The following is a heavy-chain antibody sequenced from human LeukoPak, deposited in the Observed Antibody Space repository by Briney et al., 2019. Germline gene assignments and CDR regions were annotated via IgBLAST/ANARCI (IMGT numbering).Heavy chain of an antibody. J-gene: IGHJ4*02. CDR1: GFTFDDYA. CDR2: ISSSGTTM. CDR3: AKGHTYGMI. V-gene: IGHV3-11*01. Sequence: GGSLRLSCAASGFTFDDYAMHWVRQAPGKGLEWVSYISSSGTTMDYADSVKGRFTISRDNAKDSLYLQMNSLGVEDTAVYYCAKGHTYGMIWGQGTLVTVSS. D-gene: IGHD5-18*01.